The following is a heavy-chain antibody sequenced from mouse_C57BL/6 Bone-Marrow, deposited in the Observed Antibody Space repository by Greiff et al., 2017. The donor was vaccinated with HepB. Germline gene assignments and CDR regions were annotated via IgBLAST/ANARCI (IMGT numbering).Heavy chain of an antibody. D-gene: IGHD1-1*02. CDR2: ISNLAYSI. Sequence: EVKLMESGGGLVQPGGSLKLSCAASGFTFSDYGMAWVRQAPRKGPEWVAFISNLAYSIYYADTVTGRFTISRENAKNTLYLEMSSLRSEDTAMYYCARQGIYGREFAYWGQGTLVTVSA. CDR3: ARQGIYGREFAY. V-gene: IGHV5-15*01. J-gene: IGHJ3*01. CDR1: GFTFSDYG.